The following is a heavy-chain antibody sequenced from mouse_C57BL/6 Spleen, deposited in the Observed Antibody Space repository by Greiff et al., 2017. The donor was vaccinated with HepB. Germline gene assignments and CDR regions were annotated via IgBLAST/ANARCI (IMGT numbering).Heavy chain of an antibody. CDR2: IHPNSGST. CDR3: ARWGYDGYYVYAMDY. CDR1: GYTFTSYW. Sequence: QVQLKQPGAELVKPGASVKLSCKASGYTFTSYWMHWVKQRPGQGLEWIGMIHPNSGSTNYNEKFKSKATLTVDKSSSTAYMQLSSLTSEDSAVYYCARWGYDGYYVYAMDYWGQGTSVTVSS. V-gene: IGHV1-64*01. D-gene: IGHD2-3*01. J-gene: IGHJ4*01.